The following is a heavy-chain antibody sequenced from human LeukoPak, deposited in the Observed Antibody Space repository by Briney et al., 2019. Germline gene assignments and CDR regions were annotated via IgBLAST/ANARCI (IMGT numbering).Heavy chain of an antibody. V-gene: IGHV3-21*01. CDR1: GFPFSSYS. CDR2: INSSSSYI. D-gene: IGHD3-16*02. J-gene: IGHJ3*02. CDR3: ARGLPDYVWGSYRHDAFDI. Sequence: GGSLRLSFAASGFPFSSYSMNWVRQAPGKGLEWVSSINSSSSYIYYADSVKGRFTISRDNAKNSLYLQMNSLRAEDTAVYYCARGLPDYVWGSYRHDAFDIWGQGTMVTVSS.